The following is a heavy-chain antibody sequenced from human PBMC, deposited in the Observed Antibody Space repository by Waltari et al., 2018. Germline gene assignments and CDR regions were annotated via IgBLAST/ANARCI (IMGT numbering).Heavy chain of an antibody. CDR3: ARNSGYTNYYGMDV. Sequence: QLQLQESGPGLVKPSETLSLTCTVSGDSISSSSYYWGWIRQPPGKGLEWIGSIYYSGSTYYNPSLKSRVTISVDTSKNQFSLKLSSVTAADTAVYYCARNSGYTNYYGMDVWGQGTTVTVSS. CDR2: IYYSGST. D-gene: IGHD3-22*01. V-gene: IGHV4-39*01. J-gene: IGHJ6*02. CDR1: GDSISSSSYY.